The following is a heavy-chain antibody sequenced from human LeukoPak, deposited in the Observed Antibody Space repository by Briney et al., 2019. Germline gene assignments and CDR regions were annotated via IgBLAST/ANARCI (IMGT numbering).Heavy chain of an antibody. J-gene: IGHJ5*02. CDR3: ARDHPVGAIIGFDP. D-gene: IGHD1-26*01. Sequence: ASVKVSCKASGYTFTGYYMHWVRQAPGQGLEWMGRINPNSGGTNYAQKFQGRVTMTRDTSISTAYMELSRLRSDDTAVYYCARDHPVGAIIGFDPWGQGTLVTVSS. CDR1: GYTFTGYY. V-gene: IGHV1-2*06. CDR2: INPNSGGT.